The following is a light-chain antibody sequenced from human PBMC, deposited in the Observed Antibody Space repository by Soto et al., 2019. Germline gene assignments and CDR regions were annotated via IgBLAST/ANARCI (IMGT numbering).Light chain of an antibody. CDR1: QSVSSVY. CDR2: GAS. CDR3: QQYGSSPPLT. V-gene: IGKV3-20*01. Sequence: DIVLTQSPGTLSLSPGERATLSCRASQSVSSVYLAWYQQKPGQAPRLLIYGASSRATGIPDRFSGSGSGTDFTLTISRLEPEDFAVYYCQQYGSSPPLTFGGGTKVEIK. J-gene: IGKJ4*01.